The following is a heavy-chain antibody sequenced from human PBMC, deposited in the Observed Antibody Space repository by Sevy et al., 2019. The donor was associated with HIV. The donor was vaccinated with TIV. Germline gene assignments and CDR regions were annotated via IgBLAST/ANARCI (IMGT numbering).Heavy chain of an antibody. CDR2: VFSSSSYI. J-gene: IGHJ6*02. Sequence: GGSLRLSCAASGFTFSSYNMNWVRQAPGKGLEWVSFVFSSSSYIYYADSVKGRFTISRDNAKNSLYLQMNSLRAEDTAVYYCARDKTILEGRYGMDVWGQGITVTVSS. D-gene: IGHD3-3*01. V-gene: IGHV3-21*01. CDR1: GFTFSSYN. CDR3: ARDKTILEGRYGMDV.